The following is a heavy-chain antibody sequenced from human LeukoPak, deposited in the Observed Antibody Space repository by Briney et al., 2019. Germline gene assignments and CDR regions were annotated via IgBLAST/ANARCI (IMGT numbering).Heavy chain of an antibody. V-gene: IGHV3-33*08. CDR1: GFTFSNYG. J-gene: IGHJ3*02. CDR3: ARDFPRYDAFDI. CDR2: ISFDGSAK. Sequence: GGSLRLSCAASGFTFSNYGMHWVRQAPGKGLEWVSVISFDGSAKYYADSVKGRFTISRDNAKNSLYLQMNSLRAEDTAVYYCARDFPRYDAFDIWGQGTMVTVSS.